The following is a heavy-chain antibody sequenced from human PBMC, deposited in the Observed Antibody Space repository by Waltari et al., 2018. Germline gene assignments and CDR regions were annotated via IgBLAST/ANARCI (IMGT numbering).Heavy chain of an antibody. CDR2: INQDGSET. J-gene: IGHJ4*02. Sequence: EGRLVESGGGLIQPGGSLRLSCAASGCTFDSYWMTWVRQAPGKGLEWVANINQDGSETYYVDSVKGRFTISTDNAKTSLYLQMNSLKAEDTAIYYCATYPFDYWGQGTLVTVSS. CDR1: GCTFDSYW. CDR3: ATYPFDY. V-gene: IGHV3-7*01.